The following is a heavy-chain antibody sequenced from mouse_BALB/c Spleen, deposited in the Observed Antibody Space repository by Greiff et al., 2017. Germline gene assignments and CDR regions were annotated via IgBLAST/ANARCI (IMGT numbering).Heavy chain of an antibody. CDR2: ISSGGSYT. CDR3: ARHPLPSSSAMYY. Sequence: EVKVVESGGGLVKPGGSLKLSCAASGFTFSSYAMSWVRQTPEKRLEWVATISSGGSYTYYPDSVKGRFTISRDNAKNTLYLQMSSLRSEDTSMYYCARHPLPSSSAMYYWGQGTSVTVSS. D-gene: IGHD2-10*01. J-gene: IGHJ4*01. V-gene: IGHV5-9-3*01. CDR1: GFTFSSYA.